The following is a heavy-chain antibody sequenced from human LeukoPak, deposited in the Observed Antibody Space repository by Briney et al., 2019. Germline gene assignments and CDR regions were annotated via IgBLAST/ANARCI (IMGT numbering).Heavy chain of an antibody. D-gene: IGHD3-22*01. CDR2: ISGSGGST. Sequence: GSLRLSCAASGFTFSSYGMSWVRQAPGKGLEWVSAISGSGGSTYYADSVKGRFTISRDNSKNTLYLQMNSLRAEDTAVYYCAKARTMIVVVGAFDIWGQGTMVTVSS. V-gene: IGHV3-23*01. CDR3: AKARTMIVVVGAFDI. J-gene: IGHJ3*02. CDR1: GFTFSSYG.